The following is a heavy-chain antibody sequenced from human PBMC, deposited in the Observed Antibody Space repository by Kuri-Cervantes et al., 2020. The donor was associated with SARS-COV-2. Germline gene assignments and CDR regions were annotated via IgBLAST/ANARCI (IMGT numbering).Heavy chain of an antibody. CDR3: ARAQSITFGGVIVIWTYYFDY. V-gene: IGHV1-18*01. CDR1: GYTFTSYG. Sequence: ASAKVFCKASGYTFTSYGISWVRQAPGQGLEWMGWISAYNGNTNYAQKLQGRVTMTTDTSTSTAYMELRSLRSDDTAVYYCARAQSITFGGVIVIWTYYFDYWGQGTLVTVSS. D-gene: IGHD3-16*02. J-gene: IGHJ4*02. CDR2: ISAYNGNT.